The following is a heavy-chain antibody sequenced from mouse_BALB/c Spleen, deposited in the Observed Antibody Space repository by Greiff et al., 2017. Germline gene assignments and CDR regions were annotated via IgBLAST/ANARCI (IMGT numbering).Heavy chain of an antibody. D-gene: IGHD1-2*01. V-gene: IGHV7-3*02. Sequence: DVKLVESGGGLVQPGGSLRLSCATSGFTFTDYYMSWVRQPPGKALEWLGFIRNKANGYTTEYSASVKGRFTISRDNSQSILYLQMNTLRAEDSATYYCASSLLRLRYYAMDYWGQGTSVTVSS. CDR1: GFTFTDYY. CDR3: ASSLLRLRYYAMDY. J-gene: IGHJ4*01. CDR2: IRNKANGYTT.